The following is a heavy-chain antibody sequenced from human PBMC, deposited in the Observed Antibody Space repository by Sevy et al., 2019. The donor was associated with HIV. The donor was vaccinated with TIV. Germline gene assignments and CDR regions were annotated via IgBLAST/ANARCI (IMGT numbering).Heavy chain of an antibody. J-gene: IGHJ5*02. CDR2: IYHSGST. CDR1: GYSISSGYY. CDR3: ARVIAVAGRLWFDP. D-gene: IGHD6-19*01. Sequence: SETLSLTCTVSGYSISSGYYWGWIRQPPGKGLEWIGSIYHSGSTYYNPSLKSRVTISVDTSKNQFSLKLSSVTAADTAEYYCARVIAVAGRLWFDPWGQGTLVTVSS. V-gene: IGHV4-38-2*02.